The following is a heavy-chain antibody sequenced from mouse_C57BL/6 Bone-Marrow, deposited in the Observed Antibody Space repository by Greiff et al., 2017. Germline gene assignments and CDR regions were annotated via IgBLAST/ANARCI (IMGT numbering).Heavy chain of an antibody. CDR3: ASYYYGSMFAY. V-gene: IGHV5-4*03. CDR2: ISDGGSYT. CDR1: GFTFSSYA. J-gene: IGHJ3*01. D-gene: IGHD1-1*01. Sequence: EVKLMESGGGLVKPGGSLKLSCAASGFTFSSYAMSWVRQTPEKRLEWVATISDGGSYTYYPDNVKGRFTISRDNAKNNLYLQMSHLKSEDTAMYYCASYYYGSMFAYWGQGTLVTVSA.